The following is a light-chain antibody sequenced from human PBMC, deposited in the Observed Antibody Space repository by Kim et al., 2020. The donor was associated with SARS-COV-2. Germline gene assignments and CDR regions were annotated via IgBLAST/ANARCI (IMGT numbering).Light chain of an antibody. J-gene: IGKJ5*01. CDR1: QIISSH. CDR3: QQTYSVSQIT. V-gene: IGKV1-39*01. Sequence: FVGDRVTITCRASQIISSHINWYQQKAGKAPKLLIYAASSLQSGVPSRFSGSGSGTDFTLTISSLQPEDFATYDCQQTYSVSQITFGQGTRLEIK. CDR2: AAS.